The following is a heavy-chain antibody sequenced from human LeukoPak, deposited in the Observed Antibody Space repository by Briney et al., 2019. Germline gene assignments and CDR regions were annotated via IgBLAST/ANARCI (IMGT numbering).Heavy chain of an antibody. D-gene: IGHD3-22*01. V-gene: IGHV3-21*01. CDR2: ISSSSSYI. CDR3: ARALTMIVNDAFDI. Sequence: GGSLRLSRAASGFTFSSYSMNWVRQAPGKGLEWVSSISSSSSYICYADSVKGRFTISRDNAKNSLYLQMNSLRAEDTAVYYCARALTMIVNDAFDIWGQGTMVTVSS. CDR1: GFTFSSYS. J-gene: IGHJ3*02.